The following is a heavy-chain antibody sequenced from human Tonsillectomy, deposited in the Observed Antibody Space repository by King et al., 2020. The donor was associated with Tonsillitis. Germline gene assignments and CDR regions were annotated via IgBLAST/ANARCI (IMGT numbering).Heavy chain of an antibody. D-gene: IGHD4-23*01. J-gene: IGHJ3*02. CDR1: GFTFSSYA. Sequence: VQLVESGRGVVQPGRSLRLSCAASGFTFSSYAMYWVRQAPGKGLEWVAVISFDGSNKYYADSVKGRFTISRDNSKNTLYLQMNSLRAEDTAVYYCARVIYGGNSGTFDIWGQGTMVTVSS. CDR2: ISFDGSNK. V-gene: IGHV3-30*04. CDR3: ARVIYGGNSGTFDI.